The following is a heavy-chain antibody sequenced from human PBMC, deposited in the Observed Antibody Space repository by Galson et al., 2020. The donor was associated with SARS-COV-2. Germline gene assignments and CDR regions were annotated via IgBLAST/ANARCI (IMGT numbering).Heavy chain of an antibody. D-gene: IGHD2-15*01. J-gene: IGHJ6*02. CDR2: IYPGDSDT. Sequence: KVSCKGSGYSFTSYWIGWVRQMPGKGLEWMGIIYPGDSDTRYSPSFQGQVTISADKSISTAYLQWSSLKASDTAMYYCARHLPYCSGGSCYSSYYYYGMDVWGQGTTVTVSS. V-gene: IGHV5-51*01. CDR3: ARHLPYCSGGSCYSSYYYYGMDV. CDR1: GYSFTSYW.